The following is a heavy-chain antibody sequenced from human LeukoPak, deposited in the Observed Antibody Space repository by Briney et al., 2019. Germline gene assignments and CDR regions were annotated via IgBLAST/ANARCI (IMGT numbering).Heavy chain of an antibody. J-gene: IGHJ4*02. CDR2: INANSGGT. D-gene: IGHD2-2*01. CDR1: GYTFTDYF. V-gene: IGHV1-2*02. Sequence: ASVNVSCKASGYTFTDYFMHWVRQAPGQGLEWMGWINANSGGTKHAQNFQGRVTMTRDTSISTVYMELNRLRSNDTAVYYCARFRGSSNFDYWGQGTLVTVSS. CDR3: ARFRGSSNFDY.